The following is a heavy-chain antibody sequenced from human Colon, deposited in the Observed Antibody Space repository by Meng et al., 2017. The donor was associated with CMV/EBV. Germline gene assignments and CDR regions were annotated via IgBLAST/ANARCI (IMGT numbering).Heavy chain of an antibody. D-gene: IGHD3-9*01. CDR1: GFTFSNCA. Sequence: ESLQISCASSGFTFSNCAMPWVRQAPGKRLECVSAITTSGGGRYYAASVKGRFTISRDNSQNTLYLPMNSLGADDTAIYYCAKSTPDHFDYYFGARAQGILVTVSS. V-gene: IGHV3-23*01. CDR3: AKSTPDHFDYYFGA. CDR2: ITTSGGGR. J-gene: IGHJ5*02.